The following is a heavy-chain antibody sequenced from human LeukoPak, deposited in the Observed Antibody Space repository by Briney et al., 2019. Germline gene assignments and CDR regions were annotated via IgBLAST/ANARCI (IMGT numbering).Heavy chain of an antibody. CDR1: GFDFSSNW. V-gene: IGHV3-74*01. CDR2: IKGDGIST. D-gene: IGHD3-3*01. CDR3: AKDHYWSIDY. Sequence: GGSLRLSCAASGFDFSSNWMHWVRHAPGQGLVWVSRIKGDGISTNYADSVKGRFTISRDIAKNTLYLQINSLRAEDTGVYYCAKDHYWSIDYWGRGTLVTVSS. J-gene: IGHJ4*02.